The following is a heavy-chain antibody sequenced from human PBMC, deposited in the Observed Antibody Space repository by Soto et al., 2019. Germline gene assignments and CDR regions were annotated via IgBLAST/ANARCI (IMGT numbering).Heavy chain of an antibody. V-gene: IGHV4-30-2*01. CDR1: GDSIRGSPYS. CDR2: IYHTGRT. Sequence: QLQLQESGSGLVKPSQTLSLTCVVSGDSIRGSPYSWTWIRQPPGKGLEWIGNIYHTGRTSYNPSLSSRVIMSVDRSKNQFSLKVNSVSAADTAVDYGARDRILIPFRGPTHYYGMDVWGQGTTVSVSS. J-gene: IGHJ6*02. CDR3: ARDRILIPFRGPTHYYGMDV. D-gene: IGHD3-16*01.